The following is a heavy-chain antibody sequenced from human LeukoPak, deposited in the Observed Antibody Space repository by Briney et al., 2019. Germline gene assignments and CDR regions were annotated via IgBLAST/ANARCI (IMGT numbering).Heavy chain of an antibody. CDR2: IGSTI. Sequence: GGSLRLSCAASGFTFSSYGMHWVRQAPGKGLEWVSYIGSTIYYADSVKGRLTISRDNAKNSLYLQMNSLRAEDTAVYYCARDRGIVGTTGYYYMDVWGKGTTVTVSS. CDR3: ARDRGIVGTTGYYYMDV. J-gene: IGHJ6*03. D-gene: IGHD1-26*01. CDR1: GFTFSSYG. V-gene: IGHV3-48*04.